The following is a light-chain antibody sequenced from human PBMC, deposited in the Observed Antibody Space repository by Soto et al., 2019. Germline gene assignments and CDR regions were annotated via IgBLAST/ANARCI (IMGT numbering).Light chain of an antibody. Sequence: EIVLTQSPATLSLSPGERATLSCRARQSVSSYLAWYQQKPGQAPRLLIYDASNRATGIPARFSGSGSGTDFTLTISSLEPEDVAVYYCQQRSNWPPRLTFGGGTKVDIK. J-gene: IGKJ4*01. CDR2: DAS. V-gene: IGKV3-11*01. CDR3: QQRSNWPPRLT. CDR1: QSVSSY.